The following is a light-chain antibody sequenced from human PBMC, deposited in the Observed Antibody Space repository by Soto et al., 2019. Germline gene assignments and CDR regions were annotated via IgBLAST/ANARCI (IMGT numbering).Light chain of an antibody. Sequence: DIQKTQSPSSLSASVGDRVTITCRASQSISNYLAWYQQKPGKVPKLLIYAASTLQSGVPSRFSGSGSGTDFTLTISSLQPEDVATYYCQNYNSAPLTFGGGTKVEIK. CDR3: QNYNSAPLT. CDR1: QSISNY. CDR2: AAS. J-gene: IGKJ4*01. V-gene: IGKV1-27*01.